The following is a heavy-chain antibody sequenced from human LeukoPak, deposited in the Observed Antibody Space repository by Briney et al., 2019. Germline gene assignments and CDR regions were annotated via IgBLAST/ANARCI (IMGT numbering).Heavy chain of an antibody. CDR3: ARDSYYYDSSGYYYEDY. V-gene: IGHV4-39*07. D-gene: IGHD3-22*01. J-gene: IGHJ4*02. CDR2: IYYSGST. CDR1: GGSISSSSYY. Sequence: PSENLSLTCTVSGGSISSSSYYWGWIRQPPGKGLVWIGSIYYSGSTYYNPSLKSRVTISVDTSKNQFSLKLSSVTAADTAVYYCARDSYYYDSSGYYYEDYWGQGTLVTVSS.